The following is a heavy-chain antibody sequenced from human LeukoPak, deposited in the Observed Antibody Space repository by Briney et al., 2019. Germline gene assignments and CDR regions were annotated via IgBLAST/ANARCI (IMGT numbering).Heavy chain of an antibody. CDR1: GFTVSSNY. J-gene: IGHJ6*03. V-gene: IGHV3-66*02. CDR2: IYSGGST. Sequence: GGSLRLSCAASGFTVSSNYMSWVRQAPGKGLEWVPVIYSGGSTYYADSVKGRFTISRDNSKNTLYLQMNSLRAEDTAVYYCARDRYTIFGVVTPDMDVWGKGTTATVSS. CDR3: ARDRYTIFGVVTPDMDV. D-gene: IGHD3-3*01.